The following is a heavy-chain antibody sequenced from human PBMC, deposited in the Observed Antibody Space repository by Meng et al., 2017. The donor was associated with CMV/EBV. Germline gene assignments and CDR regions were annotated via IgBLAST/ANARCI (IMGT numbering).Heavy chain of an antibody. V-gene: IGHV3-23*01. J-gene: IGHJ6*02. CDR2: ISGSGGST. CDR3: AKDGGSGSYYKSSDSFYYYYGMDV. D-gene: IGHD3-10*01. CDR1: GFTVSSYA. Sequence: GGSLRLSCAASGFTVSSYAMSWVRQAPGKGLEWVSAISGSGGSTYYADYVKGRFTISRDKSKNALYLQMNSLRAEDTAVYYCAKDGGSGSYYKSSDSFYYYYGMDVWGQGTTVTVSS.